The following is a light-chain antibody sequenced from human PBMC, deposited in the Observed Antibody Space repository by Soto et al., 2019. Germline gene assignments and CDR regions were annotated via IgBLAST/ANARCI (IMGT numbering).Light chain of an antibody. CDR1: QSISSW. CDR3: QQYNSYST. Sequence: DIQMTQSPSTPSASVGDRVAITCRASQSISSWLAWYQQKPGKAPKLLIYDASSLESGVPSRFSGSGSGTEFTLTISSLQPDDFATYYCQQYNSYSTFGQGTKVDI. V-gene: IGKV1-5*01. J-gene: IGKJ1*01. CDR2: DAS.